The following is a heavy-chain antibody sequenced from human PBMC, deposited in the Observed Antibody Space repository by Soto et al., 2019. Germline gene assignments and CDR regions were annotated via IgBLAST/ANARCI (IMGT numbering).Heavy chain of an antibody. CDR3: ARAPRHIVVVTADYDMDV. Sequence: GGSLRLSCAASGFTFSSYWMSWVRQAPGKGLEWVANIKQDGSEKYYVDSVKGRFTISRDNAKNSLYLQMNSLRAEDTDVYYCARAPRHIVVVTADYDMDVWGKGTTVTVSS. V-gene: IGHV3-7*03. CDR2: IKQDGSEK. J-gene: IGHJ6*03. CDR1: GFTFSSYW. D-gene: IGHD2-21*02.